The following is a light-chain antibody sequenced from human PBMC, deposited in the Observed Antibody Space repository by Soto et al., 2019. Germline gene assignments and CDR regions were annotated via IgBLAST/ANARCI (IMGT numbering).Light chain of an antibody. CDR1: QGVGND. CDR3: LQHNSYPLT. V-gene: IGKV1-17*01. J-gene: IGKJ4*01. Sequence: DIQMTQSPSSLSASVGDRVTITCRASQGVGNDLGWYQQKPGKAPKRLIYATSSLQSGVPSRFSGSGSGTEFTPTISSLQPEDFATYYCLQHNSYPLTFAGGTKVDIK. CDR2: ATS.